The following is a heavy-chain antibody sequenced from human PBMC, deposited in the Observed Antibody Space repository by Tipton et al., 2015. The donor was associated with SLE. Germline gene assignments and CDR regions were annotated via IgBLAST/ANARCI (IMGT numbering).Heavy chain of an antibody. CDR2: VYYSGST. Sequence: TLSLTRTVSGDSVSSYYWSWIRQPPGRGLEWIGYVYYSGSTNYNPSLKSRVTISIDTSRNQFSLKLSSVTAADTAVYYCARLESKAGYYYYYMDVWGKGTTVTVSS. D-gene: IGHD3-3*01. J-gene: IGHJ6*03. CDR1: GDSVSSYY. V-gene: IGHV4-59*08. CDR3: ARLESKAGYYYYYMDV.